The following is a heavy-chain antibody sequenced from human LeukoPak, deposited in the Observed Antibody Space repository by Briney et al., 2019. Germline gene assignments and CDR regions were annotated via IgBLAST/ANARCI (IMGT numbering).Heavy chain of an antibody. Sequence: ASVKVSCKASGYTFTGYPMHWVRQAPGQGLEWMGWINLNSGGTKYAQQFQGRVTMTRDTSISTAYMELSRLRSDDTAVYYCAPTDVDYFDYWGQGTLVTVS. CDR1: GYTFTGYP. CDR2: INLNSGGT. J-gene: IGHJ4*02. V-gene: IGHV1-2*02. CDR3: APTDVDYFDY.